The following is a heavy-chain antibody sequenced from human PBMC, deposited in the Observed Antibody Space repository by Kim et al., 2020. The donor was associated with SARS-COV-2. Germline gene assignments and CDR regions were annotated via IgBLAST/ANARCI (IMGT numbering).Heavy chain of an antibody. D-gene: IGHD6-19*01. Sequence: STYHADAVNGRFTISRENSKNTLYLQMNSLRCEDTAVYYCATHRSGGHFWGQGTLVTVSS. CDR3: ATHRSGGHF. CDR2: ST. V-gene: IGHV3-23*01. J-gene: IGHJ4*02.